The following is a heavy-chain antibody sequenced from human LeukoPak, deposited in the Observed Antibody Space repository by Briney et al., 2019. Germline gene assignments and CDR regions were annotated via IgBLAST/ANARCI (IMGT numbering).Heavy chain of an antibody. D-gene: IGHD3-22*01. CDR2: ISSSSSTI. V-gene: IGHV3-48*04. J-gene: IGHJ4*02. CDR1: GFIFSSYS. Sequence: PGGSLRLSCAASGFIFSSYSMNWVRQAPGKGLEWVSYISSSSSTIYYADSVKGRFTISRDNSKNTLFLQMNSLRAEDTAIYYCARDTYYETSGYYYSDHWGQGTLVTVSS. CDR3: ARDTYYETSGYYYSDH.